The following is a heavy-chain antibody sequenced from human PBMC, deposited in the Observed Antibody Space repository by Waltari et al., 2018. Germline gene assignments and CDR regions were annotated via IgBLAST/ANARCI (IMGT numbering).Heavy chain of an antibody. D-gene: IGHD6-13*01. CDR1: GGSVSSTRHY. Sequence: QLQLQESGPGLVKPSENLSLTCSVSGGSVSSTRHYWGWIRQPPGKGLEWIGSTDYSGRTYQNPSLKSRVTISIDTSKNQFSLELSSATAADTAVYYCARTHSSSWYDFWGRGTLVTVSS. CDR2: TDYSGRT. CDR3: ARTHSSSWYDF. V-gene: IGHV4-39*01. J-gene: IGHJ2*01.